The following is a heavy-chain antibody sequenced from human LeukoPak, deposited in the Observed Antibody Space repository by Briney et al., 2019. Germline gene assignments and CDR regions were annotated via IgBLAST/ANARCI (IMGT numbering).Heavy chain of an antibody. D-gene: IGHD3-3*01. CDR1: GGSISSYY. J-gene: IGHJ3*02. CDR2: IYYSGST. CDR3: ARERKKSTYYDFWSGYPTNTDDAFDI. Sequence: PSETLSLTCTVSGGSISSYYWSWIRQPPGKGLEWIGYIYYSGSTNYNPSLKSRVTISVDTSKNQFSLKLSSVTAADTAVYYCARERKKSTYYDFWSGYPTNTDDAFDIWGQGTMVTVSS. V-gene: IGHV4-59*01.